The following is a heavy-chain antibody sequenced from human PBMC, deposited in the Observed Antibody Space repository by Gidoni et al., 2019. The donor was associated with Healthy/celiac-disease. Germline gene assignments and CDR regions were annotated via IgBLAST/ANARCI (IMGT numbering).Heavy chain of an antibody. CDR2: ISISSSYI. CDR3: AREKTVVVPAAVDYFYY. Sequence: EVQLVESGGGLVKPGGSRILSCAASGFTFSSHSMNGFRQAPGKGLEWVSSISISSSYIYYADSVKGRFTISRDNAKNSLYLQMNSLRAEDTAVYYCAREKTVVVPAAVDYFYYWGQVTLVTVSS. CDR1: GFTFSSHS. J-gene: IGHJ4*02. V-gene: IGHV3-21*01. D-gene: IGHD2-2*01.